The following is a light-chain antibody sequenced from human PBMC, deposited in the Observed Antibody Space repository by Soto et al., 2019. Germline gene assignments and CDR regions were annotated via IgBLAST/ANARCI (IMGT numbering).Light chain of an antibody. CDR3: HQYYTYWT. Sequence: DIQMTQSPSTLSAFVGDRVTITCRASQSISPYLAWYHQKPGKVPQLLIFKTSILKSGVPSRFSGSGSGTDFTLTISGLQPDDFATYYCHQYYTYWTFGQGTKVDIK. CDR2: KTS. J-gene: IGKJ1*01. CDR1: QSISPY. V-gene: IGKV1-5*03.